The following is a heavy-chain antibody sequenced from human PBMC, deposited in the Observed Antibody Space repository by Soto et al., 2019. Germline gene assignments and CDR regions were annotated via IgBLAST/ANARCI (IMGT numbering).Heavy chain of an antibody. J-gene: IGHJ4*01. CDR2: INHSGST. CDR1: GGSFSGYY. CDR3: ARRRYYDILHGYYVGFGY. Sequence: SETLSLTCAVYGGSFSGYYWSWIRQPPGKGLEWIGEINHSGSTNYNPSLKSRVTISVDTSKNQFSLKLSSVTAADTAVYYCARRRYYDILHGYYVGFGYCGQEPWSPSPQ. D-gene: IGHD3-9*01. V-gene: IGHV4-34*01.